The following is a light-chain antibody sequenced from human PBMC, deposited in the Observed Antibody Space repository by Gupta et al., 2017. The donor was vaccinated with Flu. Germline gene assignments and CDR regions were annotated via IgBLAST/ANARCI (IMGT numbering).Light chain of an antibody. J-gene: IGKJ1*01. CDR3: QQYNSYRS. CDR1: QGMFTY. Sequence: DIQLTQSPSALSASVGDRVPITCRASQGMFTYLAWYQQKPGKAPKLLIYQASTLATGVPSRFSGSGSGIEFTLTISSLQPDDFATYYCQQYNSYRSFGQGTKVEI. CDR2: QAS. V-gene: IGKV1-5*03.